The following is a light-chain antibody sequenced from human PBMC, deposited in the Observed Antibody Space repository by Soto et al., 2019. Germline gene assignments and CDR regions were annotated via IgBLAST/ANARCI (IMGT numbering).Light chain of an antibody. J-gene: IGKJ5*01. CDR3: HQYGNYGIT. CDR1: QSVSSTS. CDR2: GAS. V-gene: IGKV3-20*01. Sequence: EIVLTQSPGTLSLSPGERATLSFRASQSVSSTSLAWYQQKPGQAPRLLIYGASSRATGIPDRFSGSGSATDFTLTISRLEPEDFAVYYCHQYGNYGITFGQGTRLEIK.